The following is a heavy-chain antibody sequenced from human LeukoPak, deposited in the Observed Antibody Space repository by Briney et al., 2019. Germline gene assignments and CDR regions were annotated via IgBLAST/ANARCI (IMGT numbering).Heavy chain of an antibody. D-gene: IGHD3-10*01. CDR1: RFTFSAYE. Sequence: WGSLRLSRAASRFTFSAYEMNWVRQAPEKGLGRGANIKQEGSEKYSVDSVKGRYTISRDKVQNSLYLQMNSLRAEDTAVYYCARNLYYYGSGSYAYYYYYMDVWGKGTTVTISS. V-gene: IGHV3-7*01. J-gene: IGHJ6*03. CDR2: IKQEGSEK. CDR3: ARNLYYYGSGSYAYYYYYMDV.